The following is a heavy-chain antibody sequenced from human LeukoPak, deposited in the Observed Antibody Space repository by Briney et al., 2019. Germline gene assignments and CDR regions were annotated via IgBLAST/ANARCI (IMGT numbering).Heavy chain of an antibody. J-gene: IGHJ4*02. D-gene: IGHD3-22*01. V-gene: IGHV4-39*01. Sequence: PSETLSLTCTVSGGSISSSSYYWGWIRQPPGKGLEWIGSIYYSGSTYYNPSLKSRVTISVDTSKNQFSLKLSSVTAADTAVYYCASLQDSSGYPYYFDYWGQGTLVTVSS. CDR2: IYYSGST. CDR1: GGSISSSSYY. CDR3: ASLQDSSGYPYYFDY.